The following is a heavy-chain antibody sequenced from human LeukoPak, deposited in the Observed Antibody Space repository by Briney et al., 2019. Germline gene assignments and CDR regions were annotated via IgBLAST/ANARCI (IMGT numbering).Heavy chain of an antibody. J-gene: IGHJ4*02. V-gene: IGHV3-23*01. D-gene: IGHD3-22*01. CDR3: AKSKGGSITMIVVVPPPDY. Sequence: GGSLRLSCAASGFTVSSNYMSWVRQAPGKGLEWVSVISSSGGSTYYADSMKGRFTISRDNSKNTLYLQMNSLRAEDTAVYYCAKSKGGSITMIVVVPPPDYWGQGTLVTVSS. CDR1: GFTVSSNY. CDR2: ISSSGGST.